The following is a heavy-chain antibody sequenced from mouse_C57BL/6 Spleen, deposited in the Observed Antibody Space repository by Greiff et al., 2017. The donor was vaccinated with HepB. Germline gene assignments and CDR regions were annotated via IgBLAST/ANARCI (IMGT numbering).Heavy chain of an antibody. D-gene: IGHD1-1*01. CDR3: ARVVEDYFDY. CDR1: GYTFTSYW. Sequence: VKLQQPGAELVMPGASVKLSCKASGYTFTSYWMHWVKQRPGQGLEWIGEIDPSDSYTNYNQKFKGKSTLTVDKSSSTAYMQLSSLTSEDSAVYYCARVVEDYFDYWGQGTTLTVSS. V-gene: IGHV1-69*01. J-gene: IGHJ2*01. CDR2: IDPSDSYT.